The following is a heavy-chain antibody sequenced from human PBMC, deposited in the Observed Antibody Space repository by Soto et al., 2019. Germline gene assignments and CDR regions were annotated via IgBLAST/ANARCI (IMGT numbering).Heavy chain of an antibody. CDR1: GFTFSKFW. CDR3: ARLLLYSTSGRGWFDP. J-gene: IGHJ5*02. D-gene: IGHD2-8*02. Sequence: PGGSLRLSCITSGFTFSKFWMSRVRQAPGKGLEWVANIKHDGSQSYYEDSVKGRFTISRDNAKNSLYLQVNSLRVDDTAVYFCARLLLYSTSGRGWFDPRGQGTLVTVSS. V-gene: IGHV3-7*03. CDR2: IKHDGSQS.